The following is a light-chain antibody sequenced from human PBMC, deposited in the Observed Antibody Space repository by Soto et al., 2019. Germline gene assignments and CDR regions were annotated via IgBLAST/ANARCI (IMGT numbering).Light chain of an antibody. V-gene: IGLV2-14*01. Sequence: QSALTQPASVSGSPGQSITISCTGTSSDIGNYNYVSWFQHHPGKAPKLLIYEVNNRPSGVSNRFSGSKSANTASLTISGLQAEDEGDYYCSSFTGSGTWVFGGGTKLTVL. J-gene: IGLJ3*02. CDR3: SSFTGSGTWV. CDR2: EVN. CDR1: SSDIGNYNY.